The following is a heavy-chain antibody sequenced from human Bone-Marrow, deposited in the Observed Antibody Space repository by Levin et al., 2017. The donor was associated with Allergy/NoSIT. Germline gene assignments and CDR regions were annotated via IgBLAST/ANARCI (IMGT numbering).Heavy chain of an antibody. V-gene: IGHV1-8*01. CDR3: ARAAPADSGIQLWLFYYDYGMDV. D-gene: IGHD5-18*01. J-gene: IGHJ6*02. CDR2: MNPNSGNT. CDR1: GYTFTSYD. Sequence: GESLKISCKASGYTFTSYDINWVRQATGQGLEWMGWMNPNSGNTGYAQKFQGRVTMTRNTSISTAYMELSSLRSEDTAVYYCARAAPADSGIQLWLFYYDYGMDVWGQGTTVTVSS.